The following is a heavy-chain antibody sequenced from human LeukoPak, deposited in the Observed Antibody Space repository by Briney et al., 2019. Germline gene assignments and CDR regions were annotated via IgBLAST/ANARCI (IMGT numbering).Heavy chain of an antibody. Sequence: PSETMSLTCAVYGGSFSGYYWSWIRQPPGKGREWNGEINHSGSTNYNPSLKSRVTISVDMSKNQFSLNLSSVTAADTAVYFCARSRGSSSYDGDLDYWGQGTLVTVSS. CDR2: INHSGST. J-gene: IGHJ4*02. V-gene: IGHV4-34*01. CDR3: ARSRGSSSYDGDLDY. D-gene: IGHD6-13*01. CDR1: GGSFSGYY.